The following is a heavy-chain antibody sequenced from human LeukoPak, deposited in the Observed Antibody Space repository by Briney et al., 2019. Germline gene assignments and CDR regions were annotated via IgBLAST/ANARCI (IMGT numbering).Heavy chain of an antibody. CDR3: ARDFSSYYRYYYYGMDV. Sequence: GGSLRLSCAASGFTVSSNYMSWVRQAPGKGLEWVSVIYSGGSTYYADSVKGRFTISRDNSKNTLYLQMNSLRAEDTAVYYCARDFSSYYRYYYYGMDVWGQGTTVTVSS. V-gene: IGHV3-66*01. J-gene: IGHJ6*02. CDR1: GFTVSSNY. D-gene: IGHD2/OR15-2a*01. CDR2: IYSGGST.